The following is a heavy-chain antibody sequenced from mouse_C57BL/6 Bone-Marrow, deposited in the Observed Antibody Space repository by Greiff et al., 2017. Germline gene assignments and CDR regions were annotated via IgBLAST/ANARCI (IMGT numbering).Heavy chain of an antibody. V-gene: IGHV5-6*01. J-gene: IGHJ4*01. CDR1: GFTFSSYG. CDR3: AKITTVVADYAMDY. D-gene: IGHD1-1*01. Sequence: EVKVVESGGDLVKPGGSLKLSCAASGFTFSSYGMSWVRQTPDKRLEWVATISSGGSYTYYPDSVKGRFTISRDNAKNTLYLQMSSLKSEDTAMYYCAKITTVVADYAMDYWGQGTSVTVSS. CDR2: ISSGGSYT.